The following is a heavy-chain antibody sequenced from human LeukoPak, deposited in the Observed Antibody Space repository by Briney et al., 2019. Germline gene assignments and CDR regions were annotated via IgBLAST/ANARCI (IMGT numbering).Heavy chain of an antibody. CDR3: AIWWESGSYYYFDY. V-gene: IGHV5-51*01. D-gene: IGHD1-26*01. CDR2: IYPGDSDT. Sequence: PGESLKISCQGSGYTFTNFWIAWVRQMPGKGLEWMGIIYPGDSDTKYSPSFQGQGTISVDKSISTAYLQWRSLKDSDTAMYYCAIWWESGSYYYFDYWGQGTLVTVSS. J-gene: IGHJ4*02. CDR1: GYTFTNFW.